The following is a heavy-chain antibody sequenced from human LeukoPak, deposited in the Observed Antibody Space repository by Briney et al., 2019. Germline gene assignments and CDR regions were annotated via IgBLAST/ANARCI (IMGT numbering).Heavy chain of an antibody. J-gene: IGHJ4*02. CDR2: INPSGGST. D-gene: IGHD6-6*01. Sequence: VASVKVSCKASGYTFTSYYMHWVRQAPGQGLEWMGIINPSGGSTSYAQKFQGRVTMTRDTSTSTVYMELSSLRSEDTAVYYCARGGYSSSLPSLRYFDYWGQGTLVTVSS. CDR1: GYTFTSYY. V-gene: IGHV1-46*01. CDR3: ARGGYSSSLPSLRYFDY.